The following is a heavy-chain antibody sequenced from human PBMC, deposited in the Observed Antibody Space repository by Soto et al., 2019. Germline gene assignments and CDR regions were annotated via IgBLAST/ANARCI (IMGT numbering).Heavy chain of an antibody. CDR2: MNPNSGNT. Sequence: ASVKVSCKASGYTFTSYDINWVRQATGQGLEWMGWMNPNSGNTGYAQKFQGRVTMTRNTSISTAYMELSSLRSEDTAVYYCARTTTVTEIFRIVLYYMDVWGKGTTVTVSS. V-gene: IGHV1-8*01. J-gene: IGHJ6*03. CDR1: GYTFTSYD. D-gene: IGHD4-17*01. CDR3: ARTTTVTEIFRIVLYYMDV.